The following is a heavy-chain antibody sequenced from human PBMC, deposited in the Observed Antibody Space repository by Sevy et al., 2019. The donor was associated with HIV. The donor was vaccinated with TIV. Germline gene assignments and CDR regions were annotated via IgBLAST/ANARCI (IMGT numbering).Heavy chain of an antibody. CDR3: ARDTYYYDSSGYSYYYGMDV. V-gene: IGHV4-4*07. CDR1: GVSISSYY. D-gene: IGHD3-22*01. Sequence: SETLSLTCTVSGVSISSYYWSWIRQPAGKGLEWIGRIYTSGSTNYNPSLKSRVTMSVDTSKNQFSLKLSSVTAADTAVYYCARDTYYYDSSGYSYYYGMDVWGQGTTVTVSS. CDR2: IYTSGST. J-gene: IGHJ6*02.